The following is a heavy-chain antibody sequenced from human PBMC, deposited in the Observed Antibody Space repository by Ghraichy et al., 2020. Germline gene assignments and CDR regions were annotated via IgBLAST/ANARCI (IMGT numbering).Heavy chain of an antibody. CDR1: GFTFSRYS. J-gene: IGHJ4*02. CDR3: ARGRVPAAFSCLDY. CDR2: ISSSSSTI. D-gene: IGHD2-2*01. Sequence: GESLNISCAASGFTFSRYSMNWVRQAPGKGLEWVSYISSSSSTIYYADSVKGRFTISRDNAKNSLYLQMNSLRAEDTAVYYCARGRVPAAFSCLDYWGQGTLVTVSS. V-gene: IGHV3-48*04.